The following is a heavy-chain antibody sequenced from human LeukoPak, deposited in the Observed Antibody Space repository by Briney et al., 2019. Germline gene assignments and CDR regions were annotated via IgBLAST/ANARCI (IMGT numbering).Heavy chain of an antibody. D-gene: IGHD3-22*01. CDR1: GFTFRSHD. V-gene: IGHV3-23*01. CDR3: AKDSPLGYYDSSGYLDY. Sequence: PGGSLRLSCAASGFTFRSHDMSWVRQAPGKGLEWVSAISGSGGSTYYADSVKGRFTISRDNSKNTLYLQMNSLRAEDTAVYYCAKDSPLGYYDSSGYLDYWGQGTLVTVSS. CDR2: ISGSGGST. J-gene: IGHJ4*02.